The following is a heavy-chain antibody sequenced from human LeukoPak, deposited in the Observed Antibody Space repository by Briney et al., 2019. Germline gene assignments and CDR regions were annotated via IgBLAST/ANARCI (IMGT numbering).Heavy chain of an antibody. CDR1: GFTFSSYG. CDR2: LSYDGSNK. V-gene: IGHV3-30*18. CDR3: AKGDYGNYVGGLVGY. J-gene: IGHJ4*02. D-gene: IGHD4-11*01. Sequence: PGGSLRLSCAASGFTFSSYGMHWVRQAPGKGLEWVAVLSYDGSNKYYPDSVKGRFTISRDNSKNTLYLQMNSLRAEDTAVSYCAKGDYGNYVGGLVGYWGQGTLVTVSS.